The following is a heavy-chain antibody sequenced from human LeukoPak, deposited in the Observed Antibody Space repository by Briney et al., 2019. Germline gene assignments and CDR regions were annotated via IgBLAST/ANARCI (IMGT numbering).Heavy chain of an antibody. V-gene: IGHV4-39*07. CDR1: GGSISSSSYY. J-gene: IGHJ4*02. Sequence: KPSETLSLTCTVSGGSISSSSYYWGWIRQPPGKGLEWIGSIYYSGSTYYNPSLKSRVTISVDTSKNQFSLKLSSVTAADTAVYYCARTYYDILTGYYWGQGTLVTVSS. CDR2: IYYSGST. D-gene: IGHD3-9*01. CDR3: ARTYYDILTGYY.